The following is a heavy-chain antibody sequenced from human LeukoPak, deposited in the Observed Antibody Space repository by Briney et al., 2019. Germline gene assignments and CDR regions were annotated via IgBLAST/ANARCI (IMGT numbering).Heavy chain of an antibody. CDR3: ARVSVTAGLLLDC. D-gene: IGHD4-17*01. J-gene: IGHJ4*02. Sequence: SETLSLTCTVSGGSISSSSYYWGWIRQPPGKGLEWIGSIYYSGSTYYNPSLKSRVTISVDTSKNQFSLKLSSVTAADTAVYYCARVSVTAGLLLDCWGQGTLVTVSS. V-gene: IGHV4-39*07. CDR1: GGSISSSSYY. CDR2: IYYSGST.